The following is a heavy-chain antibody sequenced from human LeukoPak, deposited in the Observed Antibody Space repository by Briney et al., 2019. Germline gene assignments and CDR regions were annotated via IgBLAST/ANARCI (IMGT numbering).Heavy chain of an antibody. CDR3: AKDLEWLLTNGSFDY. D-gene: IGHD3-3*01. J-gene: IGHJ4*02. Sequence: GRSLRLSCAASGFNFSRYGMHWVRQAPGKGLEWVAVISYDGNYKYYADSVKGRFTISRDNSKNTLFLQMNSLRAEDTAVYYCAKDLEWLLTNGSFDYWGQGTLVTVSS. CDR2: ISYDGNYK. CDR1: GFNFSRYG. V-gene: IGHV3-30*18.